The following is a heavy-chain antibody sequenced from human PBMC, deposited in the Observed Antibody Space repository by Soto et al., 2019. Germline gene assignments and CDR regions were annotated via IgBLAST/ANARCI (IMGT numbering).Heavy chain of an antibody. V-gene: IGHV4-39*07. Sequence: SETLSLTCTVSGGSISSSSFHWGWIRQPPGKGLEWIGCIDYSGSTYYNPSLRSRLTISVDTSKNQFSLKLSSVTAADTAVYYCARGGRTIFGRYFDYWGQGTLVTVSS. CDR1: GGSISSSSFH. CDR3: ARGGRTIFGRYFDY. D-gene: IGHD3-3*01. CDR2: IDYSGST. J-gene: IGHJ4*02.